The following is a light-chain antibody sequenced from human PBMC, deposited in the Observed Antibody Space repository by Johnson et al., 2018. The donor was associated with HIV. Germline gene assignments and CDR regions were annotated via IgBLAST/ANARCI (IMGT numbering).Light chain of an antibody. V-gene: IGLV1-51*02. Sequence: QSILTQPPSVSAAPGQRVNISCSGNISNIESYFVSWYQQLPGAAPTLLIYADNKRPSGIPDRFSGSKSGATATLGIPGLQTGDEADYYCGIWDASLSPLYVFGSGTTITVL. CDR3: GIWDASLSPLYV. CDR1: ISNIESYF. J-gene: IGLJ1*01. CDR2: ADN.